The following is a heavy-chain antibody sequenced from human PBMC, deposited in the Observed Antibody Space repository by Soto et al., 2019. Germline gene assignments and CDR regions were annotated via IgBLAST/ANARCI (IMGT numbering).Heavy chain of an antibody. V-gene: IGHV6-1*01. Sequence: QVQLQLSGPGLVTPSQTLSLTCAISGDSVSSNSAGWNWIRQTPSRGLEWLGRTYYRSKWYFNYAVSVESRITINPDTSKNQVSLQLSSVTPDDTAVYYCARGSWDDVSGHYYMDVWGKGTTVTVSS. J-gene: IGHJ6*03. D-gene: IGHD1-1*01. CDR3: ARGSWDDVSGHYYMDV. CDR2: TYYRSKWYF. CDR1: GDSVSSNSAG.